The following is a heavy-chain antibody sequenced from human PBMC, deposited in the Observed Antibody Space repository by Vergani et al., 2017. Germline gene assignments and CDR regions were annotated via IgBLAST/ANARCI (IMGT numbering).Heavy chain of an antibody. CDR1: GGSFSGYY. D-gene: IGHD3-10*01. CDR3: QHRGYYYGSGSYYKVDY. V-gene: IGHV4-34*01. J-gene: IGHJ4*02. CDR2: INHSGST. Sequence: QVQLQQWGAGLLKPSETLSLTCAVYGGSFSGYYWSWIRQPPGKGLEWIGEINHSGSTNYNPSLKSRVTISVDTSKNQFSLKLSSVTAADPAVYYCQHRGYYYGSGSYYKVDYWGQGTLVTVSS.